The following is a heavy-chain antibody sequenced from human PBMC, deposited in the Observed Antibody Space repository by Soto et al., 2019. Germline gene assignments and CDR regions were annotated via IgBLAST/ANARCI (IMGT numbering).Heavy chain of an antibody. CDR2: IWYDGSNK. J-gene: IGHJ4*02. CDR3: ARAPFARTTVFSYFDY. D-gene: IGHD1-7*01. Sequence: QVQLVESGGGVVQPGRSLRLSCAASGFTFSSYGMHWVRQAPGKGLEWVAVIWYDGSNKYYADSVKGRFTISRDNSKNTLYLQMTSLRAEDSAVYYCARAPFARTTVFSYFDYWGQGTLVTVSS. V-gene: IGHV3-33*01. CDR1: GFTFSSYG.